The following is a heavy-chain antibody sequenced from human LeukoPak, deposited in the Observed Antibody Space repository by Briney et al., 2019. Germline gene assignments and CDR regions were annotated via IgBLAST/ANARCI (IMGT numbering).Heavy chain of an antibody. D-gene: IGHD6-19*01. CDR1: GGSISSGGYY. Sequence: PSETLSLTCTVSGGSISSGGYYWSWIRQHPGTGLEWIGYIYYSGSTYYNPSLKSRVTISLDTSKNQFSLKLSSVDAADTAVYYCARRIVVAGLFDYWGQGTLVTVSS. CDR3: ARRIVVAGLFDY. J-gene: IGHJ4*02. CDR2: IYYSGST. V-gene: IGHV4-31*03.